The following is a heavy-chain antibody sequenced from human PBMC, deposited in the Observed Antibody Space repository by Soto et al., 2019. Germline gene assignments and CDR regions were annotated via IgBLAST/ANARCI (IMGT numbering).Heavy chain of an antibody. CDR3: ARESPLRHYYYAVDV. J-gene: IGHJ6*02. D-gene: IGHD4-17*01. Sequence: QVHLQESGPGLVKPSGTLSLTCAVSGGSITSNDWWSWVRQPPGKGLEWIGEIHHSGSTNYNPSLKSRVTLSVDKSKNQFSLNLPSVTAADTAVYYCARESPLRHYYYAVDVWGQGTTVTVSS. V-gene: IGHV4-4*02. CDR2: IHHSGST. CDR1: GGSITSNDW.